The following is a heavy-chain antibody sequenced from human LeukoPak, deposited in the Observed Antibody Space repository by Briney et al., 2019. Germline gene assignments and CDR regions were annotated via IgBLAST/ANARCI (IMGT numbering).Heavy chain of an antibody. Sequence: SETLSLTCTVSGGSISSSSYYWGWIRQPPGKGLEWIGSIYYSGSTYYNPSLKSRVTISVDTSKNQFSLKLSSVTAADTAVYYCARDRGIAVASDYWGQGTLVTVSS. D-gene: IGHD6-19*01. CDR3: ARDRGIAVASDY. V-gene: IGHV4-39*02. CDR2: IYYSGST. J-gene: IGHJ4*02. CDR1: GGSISSSSYY.